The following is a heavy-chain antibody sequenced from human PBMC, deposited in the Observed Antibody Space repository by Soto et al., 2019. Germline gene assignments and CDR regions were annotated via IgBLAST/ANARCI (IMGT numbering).Heavy chain of an antibody. Sequence: SETLSLTCTVSGGSIRGYSWSWIRQTPGKALEWFGYIYDSGSTNYNPSLKSRVTISVDTSKNQVSLKLTSVTAADTAVYYCASSSVVVPAAIKVYSYYYVDVWGKGTTVTVSS. D-gene: IGHD2-2*02. CDR2: IYDSGST. CDR3: ASSSVVVPAAIKVYSYYYVDV. V-gene: IGHV4-59*08. J-gene: IGHJ6*03. CDR1: GGSIRGYS.